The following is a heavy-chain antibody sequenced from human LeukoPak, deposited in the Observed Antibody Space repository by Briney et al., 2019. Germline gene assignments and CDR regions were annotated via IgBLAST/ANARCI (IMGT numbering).Heavy chain of an antibody. J-gene: IGHJ4*02. CDR1: GYTLTKLS. CDR2: FDPEDGET. V-gene: IGHV1-24*01. Sequence: ASVKVSCKVSGYTLTKLSMHWVRQAPGKGLEWMGGFDPEDGETIYAQKFQGRATMTEDTSTDTAHMELSSLRSEDTAVYYCATLGSYSSSWYGAYFDYWGQGTLITVSS. CDR3: ATLGSYSSSWYGAYFDY. D-gene: IGHD6-13*01.